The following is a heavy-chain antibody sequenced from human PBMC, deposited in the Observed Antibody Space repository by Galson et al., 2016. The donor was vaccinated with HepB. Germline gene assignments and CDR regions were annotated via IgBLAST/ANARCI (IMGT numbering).Heavy chain of an antibody. CDR1: GFTFNTFS. D-gene: IGHD4-17*01. Sequence: SLRLSCAASGFTFNTFSMNWVRQAPGKGLEWVSSISRSGGDTYYADSVKGRFTISRDNSKNTLYLQMNSLRAEDTALYYCAKDNHDYGDAWYFDFWGRGTLVTVSS. J-gene: IGHJ2*01. CDR3: AKDNHDYGDAWYFDF. V-gene: IGHV3-23*01. CDR2: ISRSGGDT.